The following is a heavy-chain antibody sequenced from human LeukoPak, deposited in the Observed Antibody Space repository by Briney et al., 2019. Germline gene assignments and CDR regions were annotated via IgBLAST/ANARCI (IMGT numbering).Heavy chain of an antibody. Sequence: SETLSLTCTVSGGSISSSSYYWGWIRQPPGKGLEWIGSIYYSGSTYYNPSLKSRVTISVDTSKNQFSLKLSSVTAADTAVYYCASQRPSSGYYFDYWGQGTLVTVSS. J-gene: IGHJ4*02. V-gene: IGHV4-39*01. D-gene: IGHD3-22*01. CDR2: IYYSGST. CDR3: ASQRPSSGYYFDY. CDR1: GGSISSSSYY.